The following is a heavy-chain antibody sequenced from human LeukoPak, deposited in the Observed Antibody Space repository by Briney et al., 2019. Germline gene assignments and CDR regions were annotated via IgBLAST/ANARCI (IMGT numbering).Heavy chain of an antibody. D-gene: IGHD4-17*01. Sequence: PSETLSLTCAVYGGSFSGYYWSWIRQPPGKGLEWIGEINHSGSTNYNPSLKSRVTISVDTSKNQFSLKLSSVTAADTAVYYCARGRSSALIYGDYTFDYWGQGTLVTVSS. V-gene: IGHV4-34*01. CDR3: ARGRSSALIYGDYTFDY. CDR1: GGSFSGYY. J-gene: IGHJ4*02. CDR2: INHSGST.